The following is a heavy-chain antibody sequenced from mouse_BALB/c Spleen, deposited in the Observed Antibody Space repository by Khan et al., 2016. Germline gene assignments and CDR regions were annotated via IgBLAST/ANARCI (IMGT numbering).Heavy chain of an antibody. V-gene: IGHV9-3*02. D-gene: IGHD3-3*01. Sequence: QIQLVQSGPELKKPGETVKISCKASGYIFTNYGMNWVKQAPGKGLKWMGWINTNTGEPTYADEFKGRFVFSLETSATTAYLQINNRKKEDTSTYYCARTGGQLGLPAYWGQGTTLTVSS. J-gene: IGHJ2*01. CDR1: GYIFTNYG. CDR3: ARTGGQLGLPAY. CDR2: INTNTGEP.